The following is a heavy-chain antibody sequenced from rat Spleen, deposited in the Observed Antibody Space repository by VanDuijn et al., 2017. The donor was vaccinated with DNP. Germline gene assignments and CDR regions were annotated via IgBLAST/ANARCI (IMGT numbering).Heavy chain of an antibody. CDR3: ATRSYYSGFDY. J-gene: IGHJ2*01. CDR1: GFTFSDYY. V-gene: IGHV5-22*01. Sequence: EVQLVESGGGLVQPGRSLKLSCAASGFTFSDYYMAWVRQAPTKGLEWVAYIGSDGYAPYYGDSVKGRFTISRDNAKSTLYLQMNSLRSEETATYYCATRSYYSGFDYWGQGVMVTVSS. CDR2: IGSDGYAP. D-gene: IGHD1-1*01.